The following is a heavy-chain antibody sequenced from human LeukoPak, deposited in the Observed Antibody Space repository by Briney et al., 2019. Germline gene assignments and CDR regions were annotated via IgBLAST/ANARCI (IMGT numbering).Heavy chain of an antibody. J-gene: IGHJ4*02. V-gene: IGHV1-69*05. CDR2: IFPIFGTA. CDR1: GGTFSSYA. D-gene: IGHD1-26*01. Sequence: SVKVSCKASGGTFSSYAISWVRQAPGQGLEWMGGIFPIFGTANYAQKFQGRVTITTDESTSTAYMELSSLRSEDTAVYYCARSIVGATNPFDYWGQGTLVTVSS. CDR3: ARSIVGATNPFDY.